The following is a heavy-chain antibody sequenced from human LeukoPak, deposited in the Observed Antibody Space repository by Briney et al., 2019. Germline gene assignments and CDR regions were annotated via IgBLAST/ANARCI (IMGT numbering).Heavy chain of an antibody. D-gene: IGHD2-2*01. CDR2: IKQDGSEK. V-gene: IGHV3-7*01. Sequence: GGSLRLSCAASGFTFSSYWMSWVRQAPGKGLEWVANIKQDGSEKYYVDSVKGRFTISRDNAKNSLYLQMNSLRAEDTAVYYCARAPRYCSSTSCYVYWGQGTLVTVSS. J-gene: IGHJ4*02. CDR1: GFTFSSYW. CDR3: ARAPRYCSSTSCYVY.